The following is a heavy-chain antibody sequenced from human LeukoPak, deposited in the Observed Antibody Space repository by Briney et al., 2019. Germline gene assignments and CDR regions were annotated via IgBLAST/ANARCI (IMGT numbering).Heavy chain of an antibody. J-gene: IGHJ3*02. V-gene: IGHV1-69*06. Sequence: SVKVSCKASGGTFSTYAISWVRQAPGQGLEWMGGIIPIFGTPNYAQKFQGRVTITADKSTSTAYMELSSLRSEDTAVYYCARAMGGSSWQEVFDIWGQGTMVTVSS. CDR3: ARAMGGSSWQEVFDI. CDR1: GGTFSTYA. CDR2: IIPIFGTP. D-gene: IGHD6-13*01.